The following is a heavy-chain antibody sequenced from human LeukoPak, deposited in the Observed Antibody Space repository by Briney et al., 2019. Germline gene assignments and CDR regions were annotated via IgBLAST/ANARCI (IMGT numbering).Heavy chain of an antibody. D-gene: IGHD3-22*01. CDR3: AGHVSYYDSSGIYEY. CDR2: IYYGRST. CDR1: GRSISSSSYY. Sequence: PSDTLSLTCTVSGRSISSSSYYWGWIRQPPGKGLVGIGGIYYGRSTYCNPSLESPYTMSVQKTMTPFSLKLSSVTAADTAVYYCAGHVSYYDSSGIYEYWGQGTLVTVSS. J-gene: IGHJ4*02. V-gene: IGHV4-39*01.